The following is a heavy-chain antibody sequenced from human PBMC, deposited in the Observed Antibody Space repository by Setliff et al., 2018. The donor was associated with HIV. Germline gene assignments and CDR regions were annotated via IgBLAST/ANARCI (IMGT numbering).Heavy chain of an antibody. CDR1: GFSFSSYV. CDR3: ANPYCARINCYEKYFQH. Sequence: GGSLRLSCSASGFSFSSYVMSWVRQAPGKGLEWVSGISGSGGTTYYADSLKGRFTISRDNSKNTLFLQMNSLRAEDTAVYYCANPYCARINCYEKYFQHWGQGTLVTVSS. CDR2: ISGSGGTT. V-gene: IGHV3-23*01. J-gene: IGHJ1*01. D-gene: IGHD2-21*01.